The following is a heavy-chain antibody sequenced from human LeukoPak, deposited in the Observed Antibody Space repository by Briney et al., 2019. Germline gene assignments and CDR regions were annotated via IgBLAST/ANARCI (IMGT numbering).Heavy chain of an antibody. CDR2: TSSSGETT. J-gene: IGHJ4*02. D-gene: IGHD3-22*01. CDR3: AKDRPNYYGTNGHYYRRDGDC. V-gene: IGHV3-23*01. Sequence: GGSLRLSCVASGFTFSSYAMSWVRQAAGKGLEWVSSTSSSGETTYYADSVKGRFTISRNNSRNTLYLQMNSLRAEDTAVYYCAKDRPNYYGTNGHYYRRDGDCWGQGTLVTVSS. CDR1: GFTFSSYA.